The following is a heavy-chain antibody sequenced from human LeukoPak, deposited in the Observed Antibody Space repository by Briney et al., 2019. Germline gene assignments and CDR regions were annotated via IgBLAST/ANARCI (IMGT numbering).Heavy chain of an antibody. CDR2: ISYDGSNK. CDR3: ARDRVHYDILTGYYH. V-gene: IGHV3-30*04. J-gene: IGHJ4*02. Sequence: GGSLRLSCAASGFTFSSYAMHWVRQAPGKGLEWVAVISYDGSNKYYADSAKGRFTISRDNSKNTLYLQMNSLRAEDTAVYYCARDRVHYDILTGYYHWGQGTLVTVSS. CDR1: GFTFSSYA. D-gene: IGHD3-9*01.